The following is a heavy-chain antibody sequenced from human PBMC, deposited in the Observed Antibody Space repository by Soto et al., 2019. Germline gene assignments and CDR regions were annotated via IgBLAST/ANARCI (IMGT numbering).Heavy chain of an antibody. CDR3: ARDSQDRVVVPAAHRVCFDY. J-gene: IGHJ4*02. D-gene: IGHD2-2*01. V-gene: IGHV1-46*03. CDR2: INPSGGST. Sequence: GASVKVSCKASGYTFTSYYMHWVRQAPGQGLEWMGIINPSGGSTSYAQKFQGRVTMTRDTSTSTVYMELSSLRSEDTAVYYCARDSQDRVVVPAAHRVCFDYWGKGTLVTVDS. CDR1: GYTFTSYY.